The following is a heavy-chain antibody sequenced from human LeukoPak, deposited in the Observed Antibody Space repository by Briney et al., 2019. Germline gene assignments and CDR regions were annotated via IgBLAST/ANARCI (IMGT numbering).Heavy chain of an antibody. CDR3: ARDVYEGSSGGGFDY. V-gene: IGHV3-30*04. Sequence: GGSLRLSCAASGFTFSSYGMHWVRQAPGKGLEWVAVISYDGTYQFYGDSVKGRFIISRDQSKNTLYLQMSSLRAEDTAVFYCARDVYEGSSGGGFDYWGQGTLVTVSS. D-gene: IGHD3-10*01. CDR1: GFTFSSYG. CDR2: ISYDGTYQ. J-gene: IGHJ4*02.